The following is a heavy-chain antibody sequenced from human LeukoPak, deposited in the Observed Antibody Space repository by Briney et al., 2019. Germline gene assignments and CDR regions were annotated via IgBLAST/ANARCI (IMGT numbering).Heavy chain of an antibody. Sequence: ASVKVSCKASGYTFTSNYMHWVRQAPGQGLEWMGIINPSGGGTSYAQKFQGRVTMTRDMSTSTVYMELSRLRSEDTAVYYCARDRWELPGYWGQGTPVTVSS. CDR1: GYTFTSNY. D-gene: IGHD1-26*01. V-gene: IGHV1-46*01. J-gene: IGHJ4*02. CDR3: ARDRWELPGY. CDR2: INPSGGGT.